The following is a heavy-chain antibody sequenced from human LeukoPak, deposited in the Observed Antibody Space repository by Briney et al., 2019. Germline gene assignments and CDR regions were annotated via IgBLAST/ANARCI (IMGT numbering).Heavy chain of an antibody. D-gene: IGHD6-13*01. CDR1: GGSISSYY. CDR2: IYYSGST. CDR3: ARDGVERVYRTHSTSLSQGAPFDY. Sequence: SETLSLTCTVSGGSISSYYWSWIRQPPGKGLEWIGYIYYSGSTNYNPSLKSRVTISVDTSKNQFSLKLSSVTAAHTAVYYCARDGVERVYRTHSTSLSQGAPFDYWGQGTLVTVSS. V-gene: IGHV4-59*12. J-gene: IGHJ4*02.